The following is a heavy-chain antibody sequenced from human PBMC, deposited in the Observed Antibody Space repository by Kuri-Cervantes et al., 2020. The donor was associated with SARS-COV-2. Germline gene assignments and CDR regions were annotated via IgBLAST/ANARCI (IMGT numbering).Heavy chain of an antibody. CDR3: TTYESTGYYYDY. CDR2: ISGSGGSA. V-gene: IGHV3-23*01. Sequence: GESLKISCAASAFTFSGRSMSWVRQAPGKGLEWVSTISGSGGSAYYVDSVMGRFTISRDNSKNTLYLQMNSLRAEDTAIYYCTTYESTGYYYDYWGQGILVTVSS. J-gene: IGHJ4*02. CDR1: AFTFSGRS. D-gene: IGHD3-22*01.